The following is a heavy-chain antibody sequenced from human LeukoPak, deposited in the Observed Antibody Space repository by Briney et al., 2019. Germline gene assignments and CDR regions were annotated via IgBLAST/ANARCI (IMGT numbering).Heavy chain of an antibody. D-gene: IGHD6-13*01. V-gene: IGHV1-18*01. CDR2: ISAYNGNT. J-gene: IGHJ6*02. Sequence: ASVRVSCKASGYSFTSYAINWVRQAPGQGLEWMGWISAYNGNTDYAQKLQGRVTMTTDTSTSTAYMELRSLTSDDTAVYYCARDPLRSTWSTYYNALDVWGQGTTVTVSS. CDR1: GYSFTSYA. CDR3: ARDPLRSTWSTYYNALDV.